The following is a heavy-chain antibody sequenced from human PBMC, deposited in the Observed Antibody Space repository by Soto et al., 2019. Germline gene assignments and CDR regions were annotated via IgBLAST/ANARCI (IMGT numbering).Heavy chain of an antibody. V-gene: IGHV1-69*02. CDR1: GGTFNTYT. CDR2: IIPMLPVT. Sequence: QVHLIQSGAEVKKPGSSVKVSCKAAGGTFNTYTLFWVRQAPGHGLEWMGRIIPMLPVTNSAQKFQGRLTLTAHKSTGTAFMELTSLTSADTAVYYCSIGSWSAETFDVWGQGTMVTVSS. D-gene: IGHD2-2*01. J-gene: IGHJ3*01. CDR3: SIGSWSAETFDV.